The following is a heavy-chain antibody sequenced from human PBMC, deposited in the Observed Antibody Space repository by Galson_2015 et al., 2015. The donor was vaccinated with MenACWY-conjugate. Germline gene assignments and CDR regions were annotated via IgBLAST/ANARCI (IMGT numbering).Heavy chain of an antibody. Sequence: QSGAEAKKPGESLKISCKASGYNFITYWIGWVRQVPGKGLEWVGLISPIDSKTRYSPAFEGRVTISADNSITTAYLQWNGLQASDTAMYYCARHPPGGRGMDVWGQGTTVTVSS. CDR2: ISPIDSKT. D-gene: IGHD1-26*01. CDR3: ARHPPGGRGMDV. CDR1: GYNFITYW. V-gene: IGHV5-51*01. J-gene: IGHJ6*02.